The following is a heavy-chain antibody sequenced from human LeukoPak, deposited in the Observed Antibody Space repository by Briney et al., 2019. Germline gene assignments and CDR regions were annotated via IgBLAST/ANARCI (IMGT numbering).Heavy chain of an antibody. CDR1: GYTFTNYG. CDR2: ISTDNGNT. D-gene: IGHD3-10*01. V-gene: IGHV1-18*01. CDR3: ARVDGDASFDY. Sequence: ASVKVSCKASGYTFTNYGLIWVRQAPGQGLEWMGWISTDNGNTNSVQKLQGRVTFTTDTSTTTAYMELRSLRYDDTAVYYCARVDGDASFDYWGQGTLVTVSS. J-gene: IGHJ4*02.